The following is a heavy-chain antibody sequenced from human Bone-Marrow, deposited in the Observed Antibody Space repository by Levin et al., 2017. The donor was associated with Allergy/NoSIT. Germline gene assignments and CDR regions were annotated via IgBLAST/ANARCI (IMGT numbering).Heavy chain of an antibody. J-gene: IGHJ6*02. CDR2: IYYSGST. Sequence: SETLSLTCTVSGGSISSSSYYWGWIRQPPGKGLEWIGSIYYSGSTYYNPSLKSRVTISVDTSKNQFSLKLSSVTAADTAVYYCARSQDVVAARSRSYYGMDVWGQGTTVTVSS. CDR3: ARSQDVVAARSRSYYGMDV. CDR1: GGSISSSSYY. D-gene: IGHD2-21*01. V-gene: IGHV4-39*01.